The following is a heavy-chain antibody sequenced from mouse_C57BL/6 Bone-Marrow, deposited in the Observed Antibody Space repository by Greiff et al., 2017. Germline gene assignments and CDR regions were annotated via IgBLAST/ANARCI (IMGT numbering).Heavy chain of an antibody. Sequence: VQLQQPGAELVKPGASVKMSCKASGYTFTSYWITWVKQRPGQGLEWIGDIYPGSGSTNYNENFKSKVTLTVDTSSSTAYMQLSSLPSEDSAVYYCAKGTTVVDYWGQGTTLTVSS. J-gene: IGHJ2*01. CDR2: IYPGSGST. D-gene: IGHD1-1*01. CDR3: AKGTTVVDY. CDR1: GYTFTSYW. V-gene: IGHV1-55*01.